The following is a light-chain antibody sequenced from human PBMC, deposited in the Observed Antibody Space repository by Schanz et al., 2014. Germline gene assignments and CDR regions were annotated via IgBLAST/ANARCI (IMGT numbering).Light chain of an antibody. Sequence: QSALTQPASVSGSPGQSITISCTGTSSDVGGYNYVSWYQHHPGKAPKLMIYDVSNRPSEISNRFSGSKSANTASLTISGLQAEDEAHYYCSSYSSTNTVVFGGGTKLTVL. CDR3: SSYSSTNTVV. V-gene: IGLV2-14*03. CDR2: DVS. J-gene: IGLJ2*01. CDR1: SSDVGGYNY.